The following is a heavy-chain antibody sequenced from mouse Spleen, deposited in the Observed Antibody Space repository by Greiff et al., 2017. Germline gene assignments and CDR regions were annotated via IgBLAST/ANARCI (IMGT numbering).Heavy chain of an antibody. CDR3: ARNLDSSGFSFAY. Sequence: QVQLKQSGPGLVAPSQSLSITCTVSGFSLTNYAVHWVRQSPGKGLEWLGVIWSDGSTDYNAAFISRLSISKDNSKSQVFFKKNSLQADDTAIYYCARNLDSSGFSFAYWGQGTLVTVSA. CDR1: GFSLTNYA. J-gene: IGHJ3*01. CDR2: IWSDGST. V-gene: IGHV2-4-1*01. D-gene: IGHD3-2*01.